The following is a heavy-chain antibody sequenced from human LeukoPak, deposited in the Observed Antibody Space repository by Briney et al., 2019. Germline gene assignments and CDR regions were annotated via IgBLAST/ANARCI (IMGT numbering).Heavy chain of an antibody. CDR3: ARNVGSVTDY. V-gene: IGHV4-59*01. CDR2: ISYSGST. D-gene: IGHD6-25*01. Sequence: SETLSLTCTVSGDSITSNYWNWFRQPPGKELEWIGYISYSGSTNYSPSLKSRVTMAVDTSKNQFSLKLNSVTAADTAVYYCARNVGSVTDYWGQGTLVTVSS. CDR1: GDSITSNY. J-gene: IGHJ4*02.